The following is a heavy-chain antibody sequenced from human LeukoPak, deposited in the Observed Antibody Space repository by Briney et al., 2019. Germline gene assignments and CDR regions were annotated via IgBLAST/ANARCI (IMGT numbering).Heavy chain of an antibody. V-gene: IGHV3-23*01. Sequence: PGGSLRLSCAASGFTFSSYAMSWVRRAPGKGLQWVSAISGSGGSTYYADSVKGRFTISRDNSKNTLYLQMNSLRAEDTAVYYCAKDSYSGYDGGHFDYWGQGTLVTVSS. CDR1: GFTFSSYA. D-gene: IGHD5-12*01. CDR3: AKDSYSGYDGGHFDY. J-gene: IGHJ4*02. CDR2: ISGSGGST.